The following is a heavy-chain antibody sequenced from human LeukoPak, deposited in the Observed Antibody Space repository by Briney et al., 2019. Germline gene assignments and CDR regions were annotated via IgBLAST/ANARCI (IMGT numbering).Heavy chain of an antibody. CDR2: IYASGST. V-gene: IGHV4-4*07. CDR3: AREGLRSDFDY. Sequence: KASETLSLTCTVSGGSISTYYWSWIRQPAGRGLEWIGRIYASGSTNYNPSLKSRVTMSVDTSKNQFSLKLSSVTAADTAVYYCAREGLRSDFDYWGQGTRVSVSS. D-gene: IGHD4-17*01. CDR1: GGSISTYY. J-gene: IGHJ4*02.